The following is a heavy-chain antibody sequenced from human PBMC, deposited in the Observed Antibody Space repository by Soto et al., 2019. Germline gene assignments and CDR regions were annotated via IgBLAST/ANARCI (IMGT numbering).Heavy chain of an antibody. J-gene: IGHJ6*02. Sequence: SETLSLTCTVSGGSIRGYSRSWIRQSPGKGLEYIGYISNSGSTNYNPSLKTRLTISVDTSKNQFSLKLRSLTAADTAVYYCARDVLGYCTSTSCFYGLDVWGQGTTVTVSS. V-gene: IGHV4-59*01. CDR3: ARDVLGYCTSTSCFYGLDV. CDR1: GGSIRGYS. D-gene: IGHD2-2*01. CDR2: ISNSGST.